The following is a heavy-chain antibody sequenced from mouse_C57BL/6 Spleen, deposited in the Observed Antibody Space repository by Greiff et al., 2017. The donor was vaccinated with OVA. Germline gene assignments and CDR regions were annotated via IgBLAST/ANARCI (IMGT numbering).Heavy chain of an antibody. D-gene: IGHD4-1*01. Sequence: EVKLMESGPGLVKPSQSLSLTCSVTGYSITSGYYWNWIRQFPGNKLEWMGYISYDGSNNYNPSLKNRISITRDTSKNQFFLKLNSVTTEDTATYYCARDWVSYAMDDWGQGTSVTVSS. V-gene: IGHV3-6*01. J-gene: IGHJ4*01. CDR1: GYSITSGYY. CDR3: ARDWVSYAMDD. CDR2: ISYDGSN.